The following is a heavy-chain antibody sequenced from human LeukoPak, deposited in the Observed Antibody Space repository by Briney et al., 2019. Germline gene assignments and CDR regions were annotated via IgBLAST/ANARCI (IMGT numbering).Heavy chain of an antibody. CDR3: ASRFCTYYYDSSGCGGLDY. V-gene: IGHV1-69*05. D-gene: IGHD3-22*01. Sequence: GASVKVSCKASGYTFTGYYMHWVRQAPGQGLEWMGGIIPIFGTANYAQKFQGRVTITTDESTSTAYMELSSLRSEDTAVYYCASRFCTYYYDSSGCGGLDYWGQGTLVTVSS. CDR1: GYTFTGYY. J-gene: IGHJ4*02. CDR2: IIPIFGTA.